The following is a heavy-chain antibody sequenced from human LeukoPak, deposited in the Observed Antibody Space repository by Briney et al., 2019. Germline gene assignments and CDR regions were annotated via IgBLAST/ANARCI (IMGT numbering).Heavy chain of an antibody. J-gene: IGHJ4*02. Sequence: ASVKVSCKASGYTFTSYGISWVRQAPGQGLEWMGWISAYNGDTNYAQRLQGRVTMTTDTSTSTAYMELRSLRSDDTAVYYCARDPLGVTTDYWGQGTLVTVSS. V-gene: IGHV1-18*01. D-gene: IGHD4-17*01. CDR1: GYTFTSYG. CDR3: ARDPLGVTTDY. CDR2: ISAYNGDT.